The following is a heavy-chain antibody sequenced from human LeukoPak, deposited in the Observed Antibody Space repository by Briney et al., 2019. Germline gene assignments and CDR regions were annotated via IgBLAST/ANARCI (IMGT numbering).Heavy chain of an antibody. CDR1: GGSFSGYY. D-gene: IGHD4-17*01. V-gene: IGHV4-34*01. CDR2: INHSGST. J-gene: IGHJ4*02. Sequence: PSETLSLTCAVYGGSFSGYYWSWIRQPPGKGLEWIGEINHSGSTNYNPSLKSRVTISVDRSKNQFSLKLSSVTAADTAVYYCARGQGTVTTHWGQGTLVTVSS. CDR3: ARGQGTVTTH.